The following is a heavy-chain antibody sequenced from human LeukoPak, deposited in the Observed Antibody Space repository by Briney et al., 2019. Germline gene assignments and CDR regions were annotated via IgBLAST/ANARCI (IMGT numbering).Heavy chain of an antibody. J-gene: IGHJ4*02. CDR1: GGSLREYY. CDR2: IYTSGST. Sequence: SETLSLTCTVSGGSLREYYLSWIRQPAGKGLEWIGRIYTSGSTNYNPSLKSRVTISVDTSKNQFSLKLSSVTAADTAVYYCARSPLEYDFWSGRHYYFDYWGQGTLVTVSS. CDR3: ARSPLEYDFWSGRHYYFDY. V-gene: IGHV4-4*07. D-gene: IGHD3-3*01.